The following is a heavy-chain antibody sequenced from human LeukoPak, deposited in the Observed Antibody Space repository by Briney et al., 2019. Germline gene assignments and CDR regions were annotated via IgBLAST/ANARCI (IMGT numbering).Heavy chain of an antibody. D-gene: IGHD3-9*01. CDR3: ARVVFEGYFDWLSSGYYFDY. V-gene: IGHV3-30-3*01. J-gene: IGHJ4*02. CDR1: GFTFSSYA. CDR2: ISYDGSNK. Sequence: GGSLRLSCAASGFTFSSYAMHWVRQAPGKGLEWVAVISYDGSNKYYADSVKGRFTISRDNSKNTLYLQMNSLRAEDTAVYYCARVVFEGYFDWLSSGYYFDYWGQGTLVTVSS.